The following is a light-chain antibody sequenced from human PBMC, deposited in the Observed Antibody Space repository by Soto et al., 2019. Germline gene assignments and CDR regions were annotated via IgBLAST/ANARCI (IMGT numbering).Light chain of an antibody. V-gene: IGKV3-15*01. J-gene: IGKJ1*01. CDR3: QQGTDWPPGT. Sequence: EIVMTQSPATLSVSPGERATLSCRASQSVSSNLAWYQQKPGQAPRLLIYGASTRATGIPARFSGSGSGTEFTLTISSLQSEDFALYYCQQGTDWPPGTFGQGTKVEIK. CDR1: QSVSSN. CDR2: GAS.